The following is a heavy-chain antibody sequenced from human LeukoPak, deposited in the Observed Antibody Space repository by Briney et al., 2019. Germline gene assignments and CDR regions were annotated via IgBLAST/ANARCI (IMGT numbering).Heavy chain of an antibody. V-gene: IGHV1-69*13. D-gene: IGHD3-3*01. J-gene: IGHJ3*02. CDR2: IIPIFGTA. Sequence: SVKVSCKASGGTFSSYAISWVRQAPGQGLEWMGGIIPIFGTANYAQKFQGRVTITADESTSTAYMELSSLRSEDTAVYYCASREGITIFGVVIWAFDIWGQGTMVTVSS. CDR3: ASREGITIFGVVIWAFDI. CDR1: GGTFSSYA.